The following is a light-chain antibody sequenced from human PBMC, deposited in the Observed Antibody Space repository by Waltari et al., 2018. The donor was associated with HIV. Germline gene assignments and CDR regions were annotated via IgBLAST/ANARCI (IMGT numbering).Light chain of an antibody. J-gene: IGLJ2*01. CDR1: SYNLGAGYH. CDR2: SNT. Sequence: QSVLTQPPSVSGAPGQRVAISCTGSSYNLGAGYHVHWYQQHPGAAPKLLIFSNTNRPSGVPDRFSGSKSGTSASLAITGVQAEDEAVYYCQSYDSGLSEGVFGGGTKLAVL. V-gene: IGLV1-40*01. CDR3: QSYDSGLSEGV.